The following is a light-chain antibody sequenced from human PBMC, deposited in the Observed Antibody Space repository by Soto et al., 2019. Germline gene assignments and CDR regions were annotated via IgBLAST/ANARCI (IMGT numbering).Light chain of an antibody. CDR1: SSNIGAGYD. J-gene: IGLJ2*01. CDR2: GNS. Sequence: QSVQTQPPSVSGAPGQRVTISCTGSSSNIGAGYDVHWYQHLPGTAPKLLLHGNSNRPSGVPDRFSGSKSGTSASLAITGLQAEDEAEYYCQSYDSSLSGSVFGGGTKLTVL. CDR3: QSYDSSLSGSV. V-gene: IGLV1-40*01.